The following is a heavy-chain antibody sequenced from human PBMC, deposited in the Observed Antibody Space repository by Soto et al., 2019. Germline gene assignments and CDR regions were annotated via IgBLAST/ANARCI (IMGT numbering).Heavy chain of an antibody. CDR1: GYTFTTYD. Sequence: QVQLVQSGAEVKKPGASVKVSCKASGYTFTTYDINWVRQASGQGLEWMGWMNPDSGMTTYAQSFRGRVTMTRSTSISTAYMELSSLRSEDTAVYYCARGRGGQFDYWGQGTLVTVSS. J-gene: IGHJ4*02. D-gene: IGHD3-16*01. CDR2: MNPDSGMT. V-gene: IGHV1-8*01. CDR3: ARGRGGQFDY.